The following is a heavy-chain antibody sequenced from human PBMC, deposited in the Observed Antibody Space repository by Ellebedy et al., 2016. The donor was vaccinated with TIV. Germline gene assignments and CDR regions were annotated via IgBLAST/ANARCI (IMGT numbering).Heavy chain of an antibody. V-gene: IGHV4-39*01. Sequence: SETLSLXXTVSGASISSDYWSWIRQPPGKGLEWIGSIYYSGRTYYNPSLKSRVIISVDTSKNQFSLRLSSVTAADTAVYYCARLAYSSSSRDQYYGMDVWGQGTTVTVSS. D-gene: IGHD6-6*01. J-gene: IGHJ6*02. CDR2: IYYSGRT. CDR1: GASISSDY. CDR3: ARLAYSSSSRDQYYGMDV.